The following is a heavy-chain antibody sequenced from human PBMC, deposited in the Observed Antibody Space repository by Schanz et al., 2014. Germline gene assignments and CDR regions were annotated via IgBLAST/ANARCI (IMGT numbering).Heavy chain of an antibody. J-gene: IGHJ6*02. CDR1: GFKFENYA. Sequence: EVQLVESGGNFVQPGGSLSLSCAASGFKFENYAMNWVRQAPGKGLEWVSSLDRSGGKTYYADSVTGRFTISRDNSKKTLYLQMSSLTAEDTAVYYCARDKDVISTHFYGPFYFYVMDVWGQGTTVTVSS. CDR2: LDRSGGKT. CDR3: ARDKDVISTHFYGPFYFYVMDV. V-gene: IGHV3-23*04. D-gene: IGHD3-3*02.